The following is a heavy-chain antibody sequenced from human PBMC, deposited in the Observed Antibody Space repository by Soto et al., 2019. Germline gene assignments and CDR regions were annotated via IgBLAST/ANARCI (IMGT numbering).Heavy chain of an antibody. CDR2: ISSSSSYI. D-gene: IGHD6-19*01. CDR3: ARDGVWGRARQWLALDY. J-gene: IGHJ4*02. V-gene: IGHV3-21*01. Sequence: EVQLVESGGGLVKPGGSLRLSCAASRFTFSSYNMNWVRQAPGKGLEWVSSISSSSSYIYYADSVKGRFTISRDNAKNSLYLQMNSLRAEDTAVYYCARDGVWGRARQWLALDYLGQGTLVTVSS. CDR1: RFTFSSYN.